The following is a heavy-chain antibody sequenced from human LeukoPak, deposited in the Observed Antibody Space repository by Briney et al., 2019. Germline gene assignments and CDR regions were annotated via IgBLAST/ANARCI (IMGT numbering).Heavy chain of an antibody. CDR1: GYTFTGFY. D-gene: IGHD2-2*03. V-gene: IGHV1-2*02. CDR3: ARDGYCSSTSCYSNWFDP. J-gene: IGHJ5*02. Sequence: ASMKVSCKASGYTFTGFYMHWVRQAPGQGLEWMGWINPNTGDTNYAQKFQGRVTVTRDMSINTAYMELSSLRSEDTAVYYCARDGYCSSTSCYSNWFDPWGQGTLVTVSS. CDR2: INPNTGDT.